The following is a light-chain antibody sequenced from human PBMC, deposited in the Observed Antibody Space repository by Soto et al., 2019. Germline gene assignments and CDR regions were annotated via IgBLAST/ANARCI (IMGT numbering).Light chain of an antibody. CDR1: SSNIGSNT. CDR3: AAWDDSLNGDV. V-gene: IGLV1-44*01. J-gene: IGLJ1*01. Sequence: QSVLTQPPSASGTPGQRVTISCSGSSSNIGSNTVSWYQQLPGTAPKLLIYSSNQRPSGVPDRFSGSKSGTSASLAISGLQSEDGADYYCAAWDDSLNGDVFGTGTKLTVL. CDR2: SSN.